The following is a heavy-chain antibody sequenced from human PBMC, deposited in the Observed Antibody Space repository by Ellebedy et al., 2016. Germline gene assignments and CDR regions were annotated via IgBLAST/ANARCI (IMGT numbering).Heavy chain of an antibody. CDR2: IKSKTDGGAA. V-gene: IGHV3-15*01. D-gene: IGHD5-18*01. Sequence: GGSLRLSCAASGFTFSNAWMNWVRQAPGKGLEWVGRIKSKTDGGAADYAAPVKGRFTISRDDSKNTLDLQMNSLKTEDTAVYFCTTVYRYNYDSVWGQGTLVTVSS. CDR1: GFTFSNAW. CDR3: TTVYRYNYDSV. J-gene: IGHJ4*02.